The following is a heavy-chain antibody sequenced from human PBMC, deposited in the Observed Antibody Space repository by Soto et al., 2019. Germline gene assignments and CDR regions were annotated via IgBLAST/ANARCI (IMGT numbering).Heavy chain of an antibody. Sequence: EVQLVESGGGLLQPGGSLTLSCTASGFTFSKYWMHWVRQAPGKGLVWVSRTKSDGSGTSYSDSVKGRVTISRDNAYNTWYLQKSNLRAEDTDVYYCARGGFDYCPGRRDVWGKGTTVSVSS. CDR2: TKSDGSGT. D-gene: IGHD3-10*01. J-gene: IGHJ6*04. V-gene: IGHV3-74*01. CDR1: GFTFSKYW. CDR3: ARGGFDYCPGRRDV.